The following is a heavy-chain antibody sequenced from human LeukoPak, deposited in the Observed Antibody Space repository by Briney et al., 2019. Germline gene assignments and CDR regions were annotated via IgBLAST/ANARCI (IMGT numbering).Heavy chain of an antibody. CDR2: ISVDNGNT. J-gene: IGHJ5*02. CDR3: GRDSWARAYDIDH. CDR1: GFTFTNYA. Sequence: ASVKVSCKASGFTFTNYAISWVRQAPGQGLEWLAWISVDNGNTNYIRNLQGRVTLTTDTSTSTAYMELRNLRSDDTAVYYCGRDSWARAYDIDHWGQGTLVTVSS. V-gene: IGHV1-18*01. D-gene: IGHD5-12*01.